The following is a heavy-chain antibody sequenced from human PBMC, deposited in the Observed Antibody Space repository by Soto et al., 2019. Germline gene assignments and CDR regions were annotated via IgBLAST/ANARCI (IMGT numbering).Heavy chain of an antibody. CDR2: INHSGST. D-gene: IGHD5-12*01. CDR1: GGSFSGYY. J-gene: IGHJ3*02. CDR3: ARDRDGYNYAFDI. V-gene: IGHV4-34*01. Sequence: SETLSLTCAVYGGSFSGYYWSWIRQPPGKGLEWIGEINHSGSTNYNPSLKSRVTISVDTSKNQFSLKLSSVTAADTAVYYCARDRDGYNYAFDIWGQGTVVTVSS.